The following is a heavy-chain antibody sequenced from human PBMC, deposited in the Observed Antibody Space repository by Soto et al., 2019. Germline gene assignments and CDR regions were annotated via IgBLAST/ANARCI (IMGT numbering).Heavy chain of an antibody. CDR3: TRDYFDSSVYHYAKDFDI. CDR1: GDSISSGGHY. D-gene: IGHD3-22*01. CDR2: IYNSGST. V-gene: IGHV4-31*03. Sequence: SETLSLTCSVSGDSISSGGHYWVWIRQRPGKGLEWIGHIYNSGSTYYNPSLKSRVAISVDTSKNQFSLKLTSVTAADTAMYYCTRDYFDSSVYHYAKDFDIWRQGTMVTVS. J-gene: IGHJ3*02.